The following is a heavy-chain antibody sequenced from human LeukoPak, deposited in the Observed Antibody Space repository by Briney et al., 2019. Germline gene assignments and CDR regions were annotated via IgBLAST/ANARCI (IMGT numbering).Heavy chain of an antibody. V-gene: IGHV4-59*01. CDR2: IYYSGST. J-gene: IGHJ2*01. D-gene: IGHD2-8*01. Sequence: PSETLSLTCTVSGGSISSYYWSWIRRPPGKGLEWIGYIYYSGSTNYNPSLKSRVTISVDTSKNQFSLKLSSVTAADTAVYYCARERRYCTNGVCYSRYWYFDLWGRGTLVTVPS. CDR3: ARERRYCTNGVCYSRYWYFDL. CDR1: GGSISSYY.